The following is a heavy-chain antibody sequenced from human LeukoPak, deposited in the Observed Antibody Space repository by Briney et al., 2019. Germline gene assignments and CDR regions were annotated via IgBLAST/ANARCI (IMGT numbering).Heavy chain of an antibody. Sequence: ASVKVSCKASGGTFSSYAISWVRQAPGQGLEWMGRIIPIFGTANYAQKFQGRVTITTDESTSTAYMELSSLRSEDTAVYYCARHQWEIRAGSGIDFDYWGQGTLLTVSS. V-gene: IGHV1-69*05. J-gene: IGHJ4*02. CDR1: GGTFSSYA. CDR3: ARHQWEIRAGSGIDFDY. CDR2: IIPIFGTA. D-gene: IGHD1-26*01.